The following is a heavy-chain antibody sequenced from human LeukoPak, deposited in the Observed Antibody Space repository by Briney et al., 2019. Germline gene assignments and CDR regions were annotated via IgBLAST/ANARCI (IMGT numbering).Heavy chain of an antibody. CDR2: IYSGGST. D-gene: IGHD6-13*01. CDR1: GFTFSSYA. V-gene: IGHV3-53*01. CDR3: ARDRRQAGMGFDY. J-gene: IGHJ4*02. Sequence: AGGSLRLSCAASGFTFSSYAMNWVRQAPGKGLEWVSVIYSGGSTYYADSVKGRFTISRDNSKNALYLQMNSLRAEDTAVYYCARDRRQAGMGFDYWGQGTLVTVSS.